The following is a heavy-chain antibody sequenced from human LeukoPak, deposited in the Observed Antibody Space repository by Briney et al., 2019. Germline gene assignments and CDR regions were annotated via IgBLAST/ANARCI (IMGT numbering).Heavy chain of an antibody. D-gene: IGHD6-19*01. V-gene: IGHV3-33*01. CDR1: GFTFSTYG. CDR3: AREKQKYSSGWYCLDY. J-gene: IGHJ4*02. Sequence: GSLRLSCAASGFTFSTYGLHWVRQAPGKGLEWVALIWYDGSNKYYADSVKGRFTNSRDNSKNTLYLQMNSLRAEDTAVYYCAREKQKYSSGWYCLDYWGQGALVTVSS. CDR2: IWYDGSNK.